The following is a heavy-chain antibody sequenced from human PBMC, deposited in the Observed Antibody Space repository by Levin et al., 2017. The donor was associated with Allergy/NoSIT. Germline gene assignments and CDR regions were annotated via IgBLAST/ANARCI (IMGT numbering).Heavy chain of an antibody. D-gene: IGHD3/OR15-3a*01. CDR2: ISENSEAT. CDR3: ARDASRTYRYWCDL. CDR1: GFTSSRHS. Sequence: GESLKISCLASGFTSSRHSMNWVRQDPGQGLEFIAHISENSEATEYGASVRGRFLITRDNNKNSHYLQMNSLSAEDTAIYFCARDASRTYRYWCDLWSQGIPVTVSS. V-gene: IGHV3-48*01. J-gene: IGHJ5*02.